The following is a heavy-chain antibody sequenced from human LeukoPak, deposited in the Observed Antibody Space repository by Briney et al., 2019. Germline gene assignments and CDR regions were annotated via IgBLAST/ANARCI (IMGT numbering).Heavy chain of an antibody. CDR1: GGSISSYY. J-gene: IGHJ2*01. Sequence: KRSETLSLTCTVSGGSISSYYWSWIRQPPGEGLEWIGYIYYSGSTNYNPSLKSRVTISVDTSKNQSSLKLSSVTAPDTAAYYCARGNSEMATKLLYFDRWGRGTLVSVSS. CDR3: ARGNSEMATKLLYFDR. D-gene: IGHD5-24*01. V-gene: IGHV4-59*01. CDR2: IYYSGST.